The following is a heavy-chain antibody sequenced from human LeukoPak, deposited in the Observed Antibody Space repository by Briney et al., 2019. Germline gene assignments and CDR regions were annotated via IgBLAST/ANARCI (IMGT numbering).Heavy chain of an antibody. CDR3: AKGGAHYDFWSGYPPYYYYGMDV. Sequence: GGSLRLSCAASGFTFDDYAMHWVRQAPGKGLEWVSGISWNSGSIGYADSVKGRFTISRGNAKNSLYLQMNSLRAEDTALYYCAKGGAHYDFWSGYPPYYYYGMDVWGQGTTVTVS. V-gene: IGHV3-9*01. J-gene: IGHJ6*02. CDR2: ISWNSGSI. D-gene: IGHD3-3*01. CDR1: GFTFDDYA.